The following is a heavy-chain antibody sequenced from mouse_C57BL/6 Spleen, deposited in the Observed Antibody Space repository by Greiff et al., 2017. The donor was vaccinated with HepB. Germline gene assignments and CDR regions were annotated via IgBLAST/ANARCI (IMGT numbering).Heavy chain of an antibody. CDR2: IDPSDSYT. D-gene: IGHD1-1*01. CDR3: ASWYGSSYGWFAY. Sequence: VQLQQSGAELVMPGASVKLSCKASGYTFTSYWMHWVKQRPGQGLEWIGEIDPSDSYTNYNQKFKGKSTLTVDKSSSTAYMQLSSLTSADSAVYYAASWYGSSYGWFAYWGQGTLVTVSA. V-gene: IGHV1-69*01. CDR1: GYTFTSYW. J-gene: IGHJ3*01.